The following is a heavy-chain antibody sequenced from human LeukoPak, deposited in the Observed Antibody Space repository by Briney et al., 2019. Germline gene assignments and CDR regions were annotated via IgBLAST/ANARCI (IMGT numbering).Heavy chain of an antibody. J-gene: IGHJ4*02. V-gene: IGHV6-1*01. D-gene: IGHD3-22*01. CDR3: ARATPTHYYDSSGYYFDY. Sequence: SQTLSLTCAISGDSVSSNSAAWSWIRQSPSRGLEWLGRTYYRSKWYNDYAVSVKSRITINPDTSKNQFSLQLNSVTPEDTAVYYCARATPTHYYDSSGYYFDYWGQGTLVTVSS. CDR1: GDSVSSNSAA. CDR2: TYYRSKWYN.